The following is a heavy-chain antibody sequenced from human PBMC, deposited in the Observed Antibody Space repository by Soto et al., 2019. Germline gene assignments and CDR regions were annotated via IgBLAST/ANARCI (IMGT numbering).Heavy chain of an antibody. V-gene: IGHV1-2*04. CDR3: AREKDVAVSNAFDI. D-gene: IGHD4-17*01. CDR1: GYTLTGYY. CDR2: INPNSGGT. Sequence: ASVKVSCKASGYTLTGYYMHWVRQAPGQGLEWMGWINPNSGGTNYAQKFQGWVTMTRDTSISTAYMELSRLRSDDPAVYYCAREKDVAVSNAFDIWGQGTMVTVS. J-gene: IGHJ3*02.